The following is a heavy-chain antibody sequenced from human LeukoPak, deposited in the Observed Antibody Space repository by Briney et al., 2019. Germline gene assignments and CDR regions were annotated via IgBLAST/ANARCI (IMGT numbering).Heavy chain of an antibody. CDR3: AKLAYYDILTGYPDY. D-gene: IGHD3-9*01. J-gene: IGHJ4*02. CDR2: ISYDGSNK. Sequence: GGSLRLSCAASGFTFSSYGMHWARQAPGKGLEWVAVISYDGSNKYYADSVKGRSTISRDNSKNTLYLQMNSLRAEDTAVYYCAKLAYYDILTGYPDYWGQGTLVTVSS. CDR1: GFTFSSYG. V-gene: IGHV3-30*18.